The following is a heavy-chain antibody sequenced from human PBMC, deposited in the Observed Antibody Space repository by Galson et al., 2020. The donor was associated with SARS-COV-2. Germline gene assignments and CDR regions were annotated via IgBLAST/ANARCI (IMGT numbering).Heavy chain of an antibody. D-gene: IGHD3-10*01. CDR3: ARGFTGKYYVGSSYSAKLSALTRKRDRNYNGVDV. V-gene: IGHV1-8*01. CDR2: IDPDTGDT. Sequence: ASVKVSCTASGYSFGNYDINWVRQAPGQGLEWMGRIDPDTGDTVYAQKFQGRVTLTRDTSINTAYMEMTSMTSEDAATYFCARGFTGKYYVGSSYSAKLSALTRKRDRNYNGVDVWGQGTTV. CDR1: GYSFGNYD. J-gene: IGHJ6*02.